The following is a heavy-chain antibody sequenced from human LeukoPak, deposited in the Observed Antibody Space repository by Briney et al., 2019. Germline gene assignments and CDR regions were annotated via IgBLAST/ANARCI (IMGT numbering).Heavy chain of an antibody. CDR1: GGSFSGYC. Sequence: KPSETLSLTCAVYGGSFSGYCWSWIRQPPGKGLEWIGEINHSGSTNYNPSLKSRVTISVDTSKNQFSLKLSSVTAADTAVYYCARRYDYVWGSYRYKGSYFDYWGQGTLVTVSS. D-gene: IGHD3-16*02. J-gene: IGHJ4*02. CDR2: INHSGST. V-gene: IGHV4-34*01. CDR3: ARRYDYVWGSYRYKGSYFDY.